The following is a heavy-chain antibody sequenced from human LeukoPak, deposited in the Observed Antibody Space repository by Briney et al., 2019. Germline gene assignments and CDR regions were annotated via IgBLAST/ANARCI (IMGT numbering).Heavy chain of an antibody. V-gene: IGHV1-18*01. CDR2: ISAYNGNT. J-gene: IGHJ4*02. CDR1: GYTFTSYG. D-gene: IGHD2-15*01. Sequence: ASVKVSCKASGYTFTSYGISWVRQAPGQGLEWMGWISAYNGNTNYAQKLQGRVTMTTDTSISTVYMELSSLRSEDTAVYFCARVDGSPDYWGQGTLVTVSS. CDR3: ARVDGSPDY.